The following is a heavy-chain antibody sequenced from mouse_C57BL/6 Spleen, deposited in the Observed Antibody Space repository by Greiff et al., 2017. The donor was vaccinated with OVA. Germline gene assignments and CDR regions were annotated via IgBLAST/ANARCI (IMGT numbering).Heavy chain of an antibody. V-gene: IGHV5-17*01. Sequence: EVQVVESGGGLVKPGGSLKLSCAASGFTFSDYGMHWVRKAPEKGLEWVAYISSGSSTIYYADTVKGRFTISRDNAKNTLFLQMTSLRSEDTAMYYCARLTGMTWFAYWGQGTLVTVSA. CDR2: ISSGSSTI. CDR1: GFTFSDYG. D-gene: IGHD4-1*01. J-gene: IGHJ3*01. CDR3: ARLTGMTWFAY.